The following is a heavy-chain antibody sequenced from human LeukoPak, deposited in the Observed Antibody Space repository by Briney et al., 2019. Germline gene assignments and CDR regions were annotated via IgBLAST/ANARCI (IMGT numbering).Heavy chain of an antibody. CDR3: AKDLGGYEHWFDP. D-gene: IGHD5-12*01. J-gene: IGHJ5*02. CDR2: IRYDGSNK. Sequence: PGGSLRLSCAASGFTFSSYGMHWVRQAPGKGLEWVAFIRYDGSNKYYADSVKGRFTISRDNSKNTLYLQMNSLRAEDTAVYYCAKDLGGYEHWFDPWGQGTLVTVSS. CDR1: GFTFSSYG. V-gene: IGHV3-30*02.